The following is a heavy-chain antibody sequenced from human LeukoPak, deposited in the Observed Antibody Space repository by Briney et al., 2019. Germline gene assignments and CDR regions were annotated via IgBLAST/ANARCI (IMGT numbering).Heavy chain of an antibody. J-gene: IGHJ3*01. CDR2: INSDGSEG. Sequence: GGSLRLSCAVSGFTFSGFWMSWSRQAPGKGLEWVASINSDGSEGYYADVVEGRFTISRDNAKNSLYLQINSLRAEDTAVYYCARSSYSSSSSVWGQGTMVTVSS. CDR3: ARSSYSSSSSV. CDR1: GFTFSGFW. V-gene: IGHV3-7*03. D-gene: IGHD6-6*01.